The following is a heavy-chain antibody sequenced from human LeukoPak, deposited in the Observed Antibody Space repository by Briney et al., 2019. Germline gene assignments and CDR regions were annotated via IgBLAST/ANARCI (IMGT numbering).Heavy chain of an antibody. D-gene: IGHD5-18*01. J-gene: IGHJ4*02. CDR1: GASFSGYY. CDR3: ARAWIQLFDY. CDR2: IIHSGST. Sequence: SETLSLTCAVYGASFSGYYWSWIRQPPGKGLEWIGEIIHSGSTNYNPSLKSRITISVDTSKNQFSLRLSSVTAADTAVYCRARAWIQLFDYWGQRTLVTVSS. V-gene: IGHV4-34*12.